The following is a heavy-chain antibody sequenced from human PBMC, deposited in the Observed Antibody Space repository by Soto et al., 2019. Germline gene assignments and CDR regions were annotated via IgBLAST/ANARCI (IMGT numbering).Heavy chain of an antibody. J-gene: IGHJ6*02. V-gene: IGHV1-2*02. CDR1: GYSFTTYD. Sequence: QVQLVQSGAEVKKPGASVRVSCKASGYSFTTYDINWVRQAPGQGLEWMGWINPNSGGTNYAQKFQGRVTMTRDTSINTAYMELSRLRSDDTAVYYCAREALHPGMDVWGQGTTVTVSS. CDR3: AREALHPGMDV. D-gene: IGHD4-4*01. CDR2: INPNSGGT.